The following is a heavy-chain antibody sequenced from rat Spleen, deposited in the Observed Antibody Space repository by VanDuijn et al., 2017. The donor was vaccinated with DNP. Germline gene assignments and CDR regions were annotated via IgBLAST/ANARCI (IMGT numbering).Heavy chain of an antibody. Sequence: EVQLVECGGGLVECERPVKLSCAASGFTFCVYYMAWVREASTKGLECVAYIRYDGGSIHYGDSVKGRFTIFRDNTKSTLYLQMNSLRSEDMATYYCARWYNSGFYFDYWGQGVMVTVSS. CDR2: IRYDGGSI. V-gene: IGHV5-22*01. J-gene: IGHJ2*01. D-gene: IGHD4-3*01. CDR1: GFTFCVYY. CDR3: ARWYNSGFYFDY.